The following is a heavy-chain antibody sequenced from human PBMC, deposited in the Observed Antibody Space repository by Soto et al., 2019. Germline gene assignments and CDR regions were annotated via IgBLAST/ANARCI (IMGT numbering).Heavy chain of an antibody. Sequence: GGSLRLSCAASGFTFSSYGMHWVRQAPGKGLEWVAVISYDGSNKYYADSVKGRFTISRDNSKNTLYLQMNSLRAEDMAVYYCAKGGISWNFWVDPWGQGTLVTVSS. J-gene: IGHJ5*02. CDR3: AKGGISWNFWVDP. V-gene: IGHV3-30*18. CDR1: GFTFSSYG. CDR2: ISYDGSNK. D-gene: IGHD1-7*01.